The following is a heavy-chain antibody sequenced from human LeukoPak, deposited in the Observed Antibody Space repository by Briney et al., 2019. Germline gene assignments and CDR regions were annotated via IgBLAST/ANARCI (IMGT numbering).Heavy chain of an antibody. CDR1: GFTFSSYS. CDR3: ARDGGSSSQAGNDY. J-gene: IGHJ4*02. Sequence: GGSLRLSCAASGFTFSSYSMNWVRQAPGKGLEWVSYISSSSSTIYYADSVKGRFTISRGNAKNSLYLQMNSLRAEDTAVYYCARDGGSSSQAGNDYWGQGTLVTVSS. CDR2: ISSSSSTI. D-gene: IGHD6-6*01. V-gene: IGHV3-48*04.